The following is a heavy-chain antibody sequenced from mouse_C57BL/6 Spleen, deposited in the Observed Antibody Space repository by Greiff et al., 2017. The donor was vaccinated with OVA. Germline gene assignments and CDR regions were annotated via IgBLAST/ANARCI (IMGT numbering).Heavy chain of an antibody. CDR1: GYSITSGYY. CDR3: AHHGSSSNYAMDY. J-gene: IGHJ4*01. D-gene: IGHD1-1*01. Sequence: ESGPGLVKPSQSLSLTCSVTGYSITSGYYWNWIRQFPGNKLEWMGYISYDGSNNYNPSLKNRISITRDTSKNQFFLKLNSVTTEDTATYYCAHHGSSSNYAMDYWGQGTSVTVSS. CDR2: ISYDGSN. V-gene: IGHV3-6*01.